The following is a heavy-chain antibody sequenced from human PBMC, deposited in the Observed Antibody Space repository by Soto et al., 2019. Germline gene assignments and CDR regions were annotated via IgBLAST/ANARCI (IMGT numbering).Heavy chain of an antibody. J-gene: IGHJ2*01. Sequence: QVQLVESGGGVVQPGRSLRLSCAASGFTFSSYGMHWVRQAPGKGLEWVAVISYDGSNKYYADSVKGRFTISRDNSKNTLYLQMNSLRAEDTAVYYCATYTVAYWYFDLWGRGTLVTVSS. D-gene: IGHD4-17*01. V-gene: IGHV3-30*03. CDR1: GFTFSSYG. CDR2: ISYDGSNK. CDR3: ATYTVAYWYFDL.